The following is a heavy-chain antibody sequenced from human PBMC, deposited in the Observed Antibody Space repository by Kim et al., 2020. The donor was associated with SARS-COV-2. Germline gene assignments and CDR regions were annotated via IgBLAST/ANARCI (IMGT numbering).Heavy chain of an antibody. CDR1: GGSISSSSYY. Sequence: SETLSLICTVSGGSISSSSYYWGWIRQPPGKGLEWIGSIYYSGSTYYNPSLKSRVTISVDTSKNQFSLKLSSVTAADTAVYYCASPLIREYSYGHYWYYDLWGRRTLVTVSS. CDR2: IYYSGST. CDR3: ASPLIREYSYGHYWYYDL. J-gene: IGHJ2*01. D-gene: IGHD5-18*01. V-gene: IGHV4-39*01.